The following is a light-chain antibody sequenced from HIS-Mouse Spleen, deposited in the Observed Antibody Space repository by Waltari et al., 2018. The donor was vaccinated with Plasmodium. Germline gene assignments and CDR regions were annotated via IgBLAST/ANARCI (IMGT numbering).Light chain of an antibody. Sequence: QSVLTQPPSASGTPGQRVTISCSGSSSNIGSNYVYWYQQLPGTAPKLLIYRNNQRPSGVPARFSGSKSGTSASLAISGLRSEDEADYYGAAWDDSLSGWVFGGGTKLTVL. J-gene: IGLJ3*02. V-gene: IGLV1-47*01. CDR1: SSNIGSNY. CDR3: AAWDDSLSGWV. CDR2: RNN.